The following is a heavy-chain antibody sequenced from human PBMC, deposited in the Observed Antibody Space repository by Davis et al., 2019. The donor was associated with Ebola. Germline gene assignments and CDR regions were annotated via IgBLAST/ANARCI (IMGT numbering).Heavy chain of an antibody. J-gene: IGHJ4*02. Sequence: AASVKVSCKASGYTFTSYGISWVRQAPGQGLEWMGWISAYNGNTNYAQKLQGRVTMTTDTSTSTAYMELRSLRSDDTAVYYCARTSAAYCSGGSCYDDYWGQGTLVTVSS. V-gene: IGHV1-18*01. CDR1: GYTFTSYG. CDR3: ARTSAAYCSGGSCYDDY. D-gene: IGHD2-15*01. CDR2: ISAYNGNT.